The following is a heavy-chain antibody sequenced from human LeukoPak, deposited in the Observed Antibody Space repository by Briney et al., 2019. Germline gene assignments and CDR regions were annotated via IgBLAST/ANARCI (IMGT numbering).Heavy chain of an antibody. CDR2: IYPGDPDT. V-gene: IGHV5-51*01. Sequence: GESLKISCKGSGYSFTNYFIGWVRQMPGKGLEWMGIIYPGDPDTRYSPSFQGQVTISADKSINTAYLQWSSLKASDTTMYYCARQREWGGGFDAFDIWGQGTMVTVSS. CDR3: ARQREWGGGFDAFDI. CDR1: GYSFTNYF. D-gene: IGHD2-15*01. J-gene: IGHJ3*02.